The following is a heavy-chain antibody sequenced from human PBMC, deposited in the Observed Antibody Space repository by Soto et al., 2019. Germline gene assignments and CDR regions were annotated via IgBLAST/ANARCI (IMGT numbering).Heavy chain of an antibody. Sequence: GGSLRLSCAASGFTFSSYGMHWVRQAPGKGLEWVAVIWYDGSNRYYPDSVKGRFTISRDNSKNTLYLQMNSLRAEDTAVYYCARDGSAGVVTSWFDPWGQGTLVTVSS. V-gene: IGHV3-33*01. CDR3: ARDGSAGVVTSWFDP. J-gene: IGHJ5*02. CDR2: IWYDGSNR. CDR1: GFTFSSYG. D-gene: IGHD3-3*01.